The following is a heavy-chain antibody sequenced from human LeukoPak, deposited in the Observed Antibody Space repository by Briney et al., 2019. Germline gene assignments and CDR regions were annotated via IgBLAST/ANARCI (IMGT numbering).Heavy chain of an antibody. CDR3: ARNQRRLDY. V-gene: IGHV3-7*01. D-gene: IGHD1-14*01. J-gene: IGHJ4*02. Sequence: GGSLRLSCAASEFTFSSYWMSWVRQASGKGLELVANIKQDGSEKYYVDSVKGRFTISRDNAKNSLYLQMNSLRAEDTAVYYCARNQRRLDYWGQGTLVTVSS. CDR1: EFTFSSYW. CDR2: IKQDGSEK.